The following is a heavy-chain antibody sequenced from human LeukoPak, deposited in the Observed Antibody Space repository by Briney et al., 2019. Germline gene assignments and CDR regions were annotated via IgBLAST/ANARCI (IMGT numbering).Heavy chain of an antibody. CDR3: ARVAGYCCNTSCYMRDGHAFDI. D-gene: IGHD2-2*02. CDR2: ISSSSSYI. V-gene: IGHV3-21*01. CDR1: GSTFSSYS. J-gene: IGHJ3*02. Sequence: PGGSLRLSCAASGSTFSSYSMNWVRQAPGKGLGWVSSISSSSSYIYYADSVKGRFTISRDNAKNSLYLQMNSLRAEDTAVYYCARVAGYCCNTSCYMRDGHAFDIWGQGTMVTVSS.